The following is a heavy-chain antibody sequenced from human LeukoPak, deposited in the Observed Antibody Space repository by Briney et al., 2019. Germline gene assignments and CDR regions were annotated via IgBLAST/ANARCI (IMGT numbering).Heavy chain of an antibody. Sequence: SVKVSCKASGGTFSSYAISWVRQAPGQGLEWMGGIIPIFGTANYAQKFQGRVTITADESTSTAYMELSSLRSDDTAVYYCARGDDYGGNSDYYYMDVWGKGTTVTVSS. J-gene: IGHJ6*03. CDR1: GGTFSSYA. CDR3: ARGDDYGGNSDYYYMDV. CDR2: IIPIFGTA. V-gene: IGHV1-69*13. D-gene: IGHD4-23*01.